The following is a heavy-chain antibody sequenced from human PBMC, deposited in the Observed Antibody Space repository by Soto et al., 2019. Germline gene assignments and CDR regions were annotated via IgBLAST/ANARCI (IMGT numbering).Heavy chain of an antibody. J-gene: IGHJ4*02. CDR2: ISYDGSNK. Sequence: GALRLSCAASGFTFSSYGMHWVRQAPGKGLEWVAVISYDGSNKYYADSVKGRFTISRDNSKNTLYLQMNSLRAEDTAVYYCAKDRGALVPAADPFDYWGQGTLVTVSS. CDR3: AKDRGALVPAADPFDY. V-gene: IGHV3-30*18. CDR1: GFTFSSYG. D-gene: IGHD2-2*01.